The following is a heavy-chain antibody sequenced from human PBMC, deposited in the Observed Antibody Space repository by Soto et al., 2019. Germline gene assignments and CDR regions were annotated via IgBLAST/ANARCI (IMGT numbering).Heavy chain of an antibody. CDR2: ISSSSSYT. CDR3: AREEDYYDSSGYYFHD. V-gene: IGHV3-11*05. D-gene: IGHD3-22*01. J-gene: IGHJ4*02. Sequence: PGGSLILSCAASGFTFSDYYMSWIRQAPGKGLEWVSYISSSSSYTNYADSVKGRFTISRDNAKNSLYLQMNSLRAEDTAVYYCAREEDYYDSSGYYFHDWGQGTLVTVSS. CDR1: GFTFSDYY.